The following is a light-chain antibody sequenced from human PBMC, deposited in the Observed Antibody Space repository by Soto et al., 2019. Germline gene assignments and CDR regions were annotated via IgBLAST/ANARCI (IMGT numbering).Light chain of an antibody. CDR1: SSDVGGYNY. CDR3: GSYTSSSTLLYV. Sequence: QSALNQLVYVSGFPVQSLTISCNGTSSDVGGYNYVSWYQQHPGKAPKLMIYDVSNRPSGVSNRFSGSKSGNTASLTISGLQAEDEANYYCGSYTSSSTLLYVFGTVTKFTVL. V-gene: IGLV2-14*01. J-gene: IGLJ1*01. CDR2: DVS.